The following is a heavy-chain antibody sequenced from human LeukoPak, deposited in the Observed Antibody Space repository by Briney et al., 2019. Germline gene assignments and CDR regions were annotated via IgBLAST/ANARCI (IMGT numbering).Heavy chain of an antibody. J-gene: IGHJ4*02. CDR1: GFTFSSYG. D-gene: IGHD6-19*01. CDR2: IWYDGSNK. CDR3: AREFGSGWTQGYFDY. V-gene: IGHV3-33*01. Sequence: SGGSLRFSCAASGFTFSSYGMHWVRQAPGKGLEWVAVIWYDGSNKYYADSVKGRFTISRDNSKNTLYLQMNSLRAEDTAVYYCAREFGSGWTQGYFDYWGQGTLVTVSS.